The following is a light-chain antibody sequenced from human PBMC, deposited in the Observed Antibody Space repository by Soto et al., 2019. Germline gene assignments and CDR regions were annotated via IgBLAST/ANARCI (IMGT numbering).Light chain of an antibody. J-gene: IGLJ1*01. Sequence: QSVLTQPASVSGSPGQSITISCTGTNSDVGGYNYVSWYQQHPGKAPKLMIYDVSNRPSGVSNRFSGSKSGNRASLTISGLQAEDEADYYCSSYTSSSTRVFGTGTKLTVL. V-gene: IGLV2-14*03. CDR3: SSYTSSSTRV. CDR2: DVS. CDR1: NSDVGGYNY.